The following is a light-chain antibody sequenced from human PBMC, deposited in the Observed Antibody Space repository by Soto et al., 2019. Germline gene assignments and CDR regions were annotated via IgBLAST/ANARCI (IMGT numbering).Light chain of an antibody. Sequence: ELVVTLSLRTVSMSTRRVATRCCRASQSVRSGYIAWYQKRPGHTPSVLIYGASTRATGIPDRFSGSESGTDFTLPLSRLEPEDFAVYYCQQSGSSGTFGQGTKLDI. J-gene: IGKJ1*01. CDR2: GAS. CDR1: QSVRSGY. CDR3: QQSGSSGT. V-gene: IGKV3-20*01.